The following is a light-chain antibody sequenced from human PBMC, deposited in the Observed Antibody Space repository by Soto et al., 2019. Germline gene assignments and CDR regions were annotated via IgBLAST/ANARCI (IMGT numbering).Light chain of an antibody. CDR1: QSISSY. Sequence: DIPMTQSPSSLSASVGDRVTITCRASQSISSYLSWYQQKPGKAPKLLINVASTLQSGVPSRFSGGGSGTDFTLAISSLQPEDFATYYCQQSSSTPQTFGGGTKVDIK. V-gene: IGKV1-39*01. CDR2: VAS. J-gene: IGKJ4*01. CDR3: QQSSSTPQT.